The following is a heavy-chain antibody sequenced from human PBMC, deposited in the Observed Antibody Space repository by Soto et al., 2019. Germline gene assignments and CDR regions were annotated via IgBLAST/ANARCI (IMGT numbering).Heavy chain of an antibody. CDR3: AREICTGGSCYRTFDY. J-gene: IGHJ4*02. Sequence: QVQLVQSGAEVKKPGASVKVSCKASGYTFSTSGISWVRQAPGQGLEWVGWISSYNVNTNYAQKVQGRVTMTTDTHTIXAYMELRGLTSDDTAVYYCAREICTGGSCYRTFDYWGQGTLVTVSS. V-gene: IGHV1-18*01. D-gene: IGHD2-15*01. CDR2: ISSYNVNT. CDR1: GYTFSTSG.